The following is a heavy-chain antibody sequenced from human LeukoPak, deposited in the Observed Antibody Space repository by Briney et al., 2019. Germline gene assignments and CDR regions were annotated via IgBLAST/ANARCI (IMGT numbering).Heavy chain of an antibody. J-gene: IGHJ4*02. V-gene: IGHV4-31*03. Sequence: SETLSLTCTVSGGSISSGGYYWSWIRQHPGRGLEWIGYIYYSGSTYYNPSLKSRVTISVDTSKNQFSLKLSSVTAADTAVYYCARRGSYSSSSHFDYWGQGTLVTVSS. CDR1: GGSISSGGYY. CDR2: IYYSGST. CDR3: ARRGSYSSSSHFDY. D-gene: IGHD6-6*01.